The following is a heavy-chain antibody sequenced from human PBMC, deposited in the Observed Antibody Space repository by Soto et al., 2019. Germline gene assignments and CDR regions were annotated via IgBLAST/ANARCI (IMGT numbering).Heavy chain of an antibody. CDR3: ARGGVATIFGDS. Sequence: EVQLVESGGGLVQPGGSLRVSCAASGFTLSRYSMNWVRQAPGKGLEWLSYIDSSSATIYYADSVKGRFIISRDNAKNALDLQMNSLRDEDTAVYYCARGGVATIFGDSWGQGTLVTVSS. J-gene: IGHJ4*02. CDR2: IDSSSATI. V-gene: IGHV3-48*02. CDR1: GFTLSRYS. D-gene: IGHD5-12*01.